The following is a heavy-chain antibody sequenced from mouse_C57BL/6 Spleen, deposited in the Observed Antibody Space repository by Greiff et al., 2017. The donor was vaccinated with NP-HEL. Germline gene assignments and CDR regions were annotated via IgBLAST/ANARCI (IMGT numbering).Heavy chain of an antibody. V-gene: IGHV1-69*01. CDR2: IDPSDSYT. CDR3: ARRRDYDQAWFAY. J-gene: IGHJ3*01. D-gene: IGHD2-4*01. CDR1: GYTFTSYW. Sequence: QVQLKQPGAELVMPGASVKLSCKASGYTFTSYWMHWVKQRPGQGLEWIGEIDPSDSYTNYNQKFKGKSTLTVDKSSSTAYMQLSSLTSEDSAVYYSARRRDYDQAWFAYWGQGTLVTVSA.